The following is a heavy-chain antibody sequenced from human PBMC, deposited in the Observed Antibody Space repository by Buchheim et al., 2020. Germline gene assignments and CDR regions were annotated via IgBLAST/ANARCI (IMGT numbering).Heavy chain of an antibody. CDR2: ISSSSNYI. CDR1: GFTFSSYN. Sequence: EVQLVESGGGLVKPGGSLRLSCAASGFTFSSYNMNWVRQAPGKGLEWVSSISSSSNYIYCADSVKGRFTISRDNAKNSLYLQMNSLRAEDTAVYFCARDLPAAGTELDYWGQGTL. D-gene: IGHD6-13*01. J-gene: IGHJ4*02. V-gene: IGHV3-21*01. CDR3: ARDLPAAGTELDY.